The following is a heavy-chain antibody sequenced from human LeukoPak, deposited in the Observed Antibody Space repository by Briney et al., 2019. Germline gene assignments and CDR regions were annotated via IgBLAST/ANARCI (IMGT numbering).Heavy chain of an antibody. Sequence: GASVKVSCKASGFTFTGYYIHWVRQAPGQGLEWMGWVNPNSGGTKYAQKFQGRVSMTSDTSISTAYMELSRLTSDDTAVYYCARGTGAPNYFDYWGQGTLVTVSS. CDR3: ARGTGAPNYFDY. D-gene: IGHD7-27*01. CDR2: VNPNSGGT. V-gene: IGHV1-2*02. J-gene: IGHJ4*02. CDR1: GFTFTGYY.